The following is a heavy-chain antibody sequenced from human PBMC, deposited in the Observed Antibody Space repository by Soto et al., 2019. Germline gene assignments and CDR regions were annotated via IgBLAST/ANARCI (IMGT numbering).Heavy chain of an antibody. CDR1: GYTFSDFG. Sequence: ESGGGVVQPGRSLRLSCAVSGYTFSDFGMHWVRQPPGKGLEWVAVISYDGGNRYYSESVKGRFTISRDNSEDTLYLQMXXXXXXXXAXXXXXXXXXXGAVFMEFDYWGQGTLVTVSS. D-gene: IGHD1-1*01. V-gene: IGHV3-30*03. J-gene: IGHJ4*02. CDR3: XXXXXXGAVFMEFDY. CDR2: ISYDGGNR.